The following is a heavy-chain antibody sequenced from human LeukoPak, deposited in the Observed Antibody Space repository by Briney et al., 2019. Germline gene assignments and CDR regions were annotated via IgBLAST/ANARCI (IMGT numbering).Heavy chain of an antibody. Sequence: GGSLRLSCAVSGFTLNSNAMCWVRQAPGKGLEWVSAISRIGVTTYYADSVEGRFTISRDTSKNTLYLQMNTLRPEDTAVYYCAKDLSRAVAADWFDPWDQGSLVTVSS. CDR3: AKDLSRAVAADWFDP. D-gene: IGHD6-19*01. CDR1: GFTLNSNA. J-gene: IGHJ5*02. V-gene: IGHV3-23*01. CDR2: ISRIGVTT.